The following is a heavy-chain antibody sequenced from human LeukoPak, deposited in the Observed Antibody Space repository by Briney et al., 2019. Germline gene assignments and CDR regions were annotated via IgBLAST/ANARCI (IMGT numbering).Heavy chain of an antibody. CDR1: GYKFTTHW. Sequence: GESLKISCKGSGYKFTTHWIGWVRQMPGKGLEYMGIIYPDDSDTRYSPSFQGQVTISADKSISTAYLQWSSLKASDTAMYYCARRQGCSSTSCPPDYWGQGTLVTVSP. D-gene: IGHD2-2*01. CDR2: IYPDDSDT. CDR3: ARRQGCSSTSCPPDY. V-gene: IGHV5-51*01. J-gene: IGHJ4*02.